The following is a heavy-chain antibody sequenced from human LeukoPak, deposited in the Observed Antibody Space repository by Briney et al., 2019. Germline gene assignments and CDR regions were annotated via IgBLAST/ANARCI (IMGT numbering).Heavy chain of an antibody. J-gene: IGHJ4*02. CDR3: ARVRSGDFDY. CDR2: IKQDGSEK. V-gene: IGHV3-7*01. Sequence: GGSLRLSCAASKFIFGSYWMSWVRQPPGKGLEWVASIKQDGSEKNYVDSVKGRFTISRDNAKNSLYLQMNSLTAEDTAVYYCARVRSGDFDYWGQGTLVTVSS. CDR1: KFIFGSYW. D-gene: IGHD3-3*01.